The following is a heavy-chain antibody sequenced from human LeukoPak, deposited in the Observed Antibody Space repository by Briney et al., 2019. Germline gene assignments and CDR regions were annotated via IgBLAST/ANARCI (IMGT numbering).Heavy chain of an antibody. Sequence: SETLSLTCTVSGGSISSYYWSWVRQPPGKGLEWIGYINYSGSTNYNPSLKSRVTISVDTSKNQFSLKLSSVTAADTAVYYCARAPSLKARFDPWGQGTLVTVSS. CDR2: INYSGST. V-gene: IGHV4-59*01. J-gene: IGHJ5*02. CDR3: ARAPSLKARFDP. CDR1: GGSISSYY.